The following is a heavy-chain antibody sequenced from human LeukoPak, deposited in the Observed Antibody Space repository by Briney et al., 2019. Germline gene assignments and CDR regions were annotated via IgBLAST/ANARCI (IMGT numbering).Heavy chain of an antibody. Sequence: ASVKVSCKASGYTFTSYGISWVRQAPGQGLEWMGWISAYNGNTNYAQKLQGRVTMTTDTSTSTAYMELRSLRSDDTAVYYCARGRHIVVVTAIRSVYYFDYWGQGTLVTVSS. J-gene: IGHJ4*02. CDR2: ISAYNGNT. D-gene: IGHD2-21*02. CDR3: ARGRHIVVVTAIRSVYYFDY. CDR1: GYTFTSYG. V-gene: IGHV1-18*01.